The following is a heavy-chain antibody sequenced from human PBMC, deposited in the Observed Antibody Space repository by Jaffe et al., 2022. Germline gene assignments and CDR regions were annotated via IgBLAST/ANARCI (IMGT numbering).Heavy chain of an antibody. J-gene: IGHJ4*02. D-gene: IGHD3-3*01. Sequence: QVQLVQSGAEVKKPGSSVKVSCKASGGTFSSYAISWVRQAPGQGLEWMGGIIPIFGTANYAQKFQGRVTITADESTSTAYMELSSLRSEDTAVYYCARAVTIFGVVIIRGSYYFDYWGQGTLVTVSS. CDR2: IIPIFGTA. V-gene: IGHV1-69*01. CDR3: ARAVTIFGVVIIRGSYYFDY. CDR1: GGTFSSYA.